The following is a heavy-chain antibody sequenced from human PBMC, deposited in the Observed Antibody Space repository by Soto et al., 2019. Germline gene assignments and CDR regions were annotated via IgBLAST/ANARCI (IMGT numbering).Heavy chain of an antibody. J-gene: IGHJ4*02. CDR2: LSSDGFGA. CDR3: ARDLGGPDY. D-gene: IGHD3-16*01. Sequence: TGGSLRLSCAASDFSLSPYWVHWVRQVPGRGLEWVARLSSDGFGAAYADSVKGRFFISRDIARNTLSLQMNSLRADDTAVYYCARDLGGPDYWGRGTSVTVSS. CDR1: DFSLSPYW. V-gene: IGHV3-74*03.